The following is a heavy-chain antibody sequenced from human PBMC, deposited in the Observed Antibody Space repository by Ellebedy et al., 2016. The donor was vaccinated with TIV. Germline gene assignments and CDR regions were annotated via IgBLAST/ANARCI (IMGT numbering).Heavy chain of an antibody. V-gene: IGHV1-69*13. D-gene: IGHD3-10*01. CDR1: GGTFNNYA. Sequence: ASVKVSCKASGGTFNNYAVSWVRQAPGQGLEWMGGIIPSVGSGDYAQRFHGRLTITADESTGIAHMELRSLRSEYTAVYYCAGLGRFGESIPPYYYFGMDVWGQGTTVTVSS. J-gene: IGHJ6*02. CDR2: IIPSVGSG. CDR3: AGLGRFGESIPPYYYFGMDV.